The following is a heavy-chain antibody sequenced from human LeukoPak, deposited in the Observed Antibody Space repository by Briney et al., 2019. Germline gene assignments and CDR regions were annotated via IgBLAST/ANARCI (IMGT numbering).Heavy chain of an antibody. CDR2: ITGSGGST. J-gene: IGHJ4*02. V-gene: IGHV3-23*01. CDR3: AKVPLIAAPKHFDY. Sequence: WRSLRLSCAASGFTFSSYGMHWVRQAPGKGLEWVSAITGSGGSTYYADSVKGRFTISRDNSKNTLYLQMNRLRAEDTAVYYCAKVPLIAAPKHFDYWGQGTLVTVSS. D-gene: IGHD5-12*01. CDR1: GFTFSSYG.